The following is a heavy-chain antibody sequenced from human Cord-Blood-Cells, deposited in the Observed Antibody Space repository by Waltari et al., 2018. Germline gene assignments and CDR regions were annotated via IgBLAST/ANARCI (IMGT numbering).Heavy chain of an antibody. CDR2: IKHSGST. J-gene: IGHJ4*02. D-gene: IGHD6-6*01. CDR1: GGSFSGYY. Sequence: QVQLQQWGAGLLKPSETLCLTCAVYGGSFSGYYWSWIRQPPGKGLKWIGEIKHSGSTNYNPSLKSRVTISVDTSKNQFSLKLSSVTAADTAVYYCAREYSSSFDYWGQGTLVTVSS. V-gene: IGHV4-34*01. CDR3: AREYSSSFDY.